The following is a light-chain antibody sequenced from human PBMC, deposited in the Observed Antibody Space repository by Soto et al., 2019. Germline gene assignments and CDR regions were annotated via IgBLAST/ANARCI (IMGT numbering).Light chain of an antibody. CDR1: QSISSY. J-gene: IGKJ1*01. CDR2: AAS. CDR3: QQSYSTPRT. V-gene: IGKV1-39*01. Sequence: DIQMTQSPSSLSASVGDRVTITCRASQSISSYLNWYQQKPGKAPKHLIYAASSLQSGVPSRFSVSGSGTDFTLTISSLQPEDFATYYCQQSYSTPRTFGQGNKVEIK.